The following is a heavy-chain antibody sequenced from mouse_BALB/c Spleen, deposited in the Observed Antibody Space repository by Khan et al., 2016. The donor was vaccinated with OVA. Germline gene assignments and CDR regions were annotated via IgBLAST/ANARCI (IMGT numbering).Heavy chain of an antibody. J-gene: IGHJ3*01. CDR3: ARSGYGSFAY. CDR2: IYPNNGDS. D-gene: IGHD3-1*01. Sequence: VQLKESGPEVVKPGASVKISCKASGYTFTDYNMDWVKQSHGKSLEWIGYIYPNNGDSGYNQMFKTKATLTVDISSSTAYMELRSLTSEDSAVYYGARSGYGSFAYWGQGTLVTVSS. CDR1: GYTFTDYN. V-gene: IGHV1S29*02.